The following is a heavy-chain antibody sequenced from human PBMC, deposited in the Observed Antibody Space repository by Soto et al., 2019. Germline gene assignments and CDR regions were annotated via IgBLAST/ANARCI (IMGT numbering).Heavy chain of an antibody. CDR1: SGSISSLNW. J-gene: IGHJ4*02. V-gene: IGHV4-4*02. D-gene: IGHD3-10*01. Sequence: TSETLSLTCAVSSGSISSLNWWTWVRQPPGKGLEWIGEIYHSGSTNYNPSFKSRVTMSVDKSNNQFSLNLSSVTAADTAVYYCARYASGSSYFDYWGQGTLVTVSS. CDR3: ARYASGSSYFDY. CDR2: IYHSGST.